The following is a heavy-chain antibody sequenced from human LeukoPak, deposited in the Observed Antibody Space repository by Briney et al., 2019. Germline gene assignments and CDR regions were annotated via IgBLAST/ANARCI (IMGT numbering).Heavy chain of an antibody. V-gene: IGHV3-21*01. Sequence: PGGSLRLSCAASGFTFSSYSMNWVRQAPGKGLEWVSSISSSSSYIYYADSVKGRFTISRDNAKNSLYLQMNSLRAEDTAVYYCAREPSVAGTIWFDPWGQGTLVTVSS. D-gene: IGHD6-19*01. J-gene: IGHJ5*02. CDR3: AREPSVAGTIWFDP. CDR2: ISSSSSYI. CDR1: GFTFSSYS.